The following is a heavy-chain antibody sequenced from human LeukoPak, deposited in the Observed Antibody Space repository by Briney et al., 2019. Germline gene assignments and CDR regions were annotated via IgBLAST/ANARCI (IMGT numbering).Heavy chain of an antibody. CDR2: IRQDGSAK. CDR3: ARLSGESTIYDY. V-gene: IGHV3-7*01. CDR1: AFIFNRHW. Sequence: GGSLRLSCVASAFIFNRHWMSWVRQAPGKGLEWVATIRQDGSAKYYLDSVKGRFIISRDNAKNSLSLQMDSLRVEDTAVYYCARLSGESTIYDYWGQGTLVTVSS. D-gene: IGHD5/OR15-5a*01. J-gene: IGHJ4*02.